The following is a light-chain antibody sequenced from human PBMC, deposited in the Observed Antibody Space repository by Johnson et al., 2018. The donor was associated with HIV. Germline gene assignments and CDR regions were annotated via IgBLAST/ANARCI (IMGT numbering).Light chain of an antibody. Sequence: QSVLTQPPSVSAAPGQKVTISCSGSSSNIGNNYVSWYQQLPGTAPELLIYENNRRPSGIPDRFSGSKSGTSATLVITGLQTGDEADYFCGTWDSILSGYVFGTGTMVTVL. CDR2: ENN. CDR3: GTWDSILSGYV. CDR1: SSNIGNNY. V-gene: IGLV1-51*02. J-gene: IGLJ1*01.